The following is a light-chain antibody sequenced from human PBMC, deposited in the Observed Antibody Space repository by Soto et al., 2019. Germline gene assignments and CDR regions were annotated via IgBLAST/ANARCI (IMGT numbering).Light chain of an antibody. V-gene: IGLV2-23*03. Sequence: QSALTQPPSVSCSPGQSITISCSGTSSDVGSYNLVSWYQQHPGKAPKLMIYEGSKRPSGVSNRFSGSKSGNTASLTISGLQAEDEADYYCCSYAGSSTFYVFGTGTKVTVL. CDR1: SSDVGSYNL. CDR2: EGS. CDR3: CSYAGSSTFYV. J-gene: IGLJ1*01.